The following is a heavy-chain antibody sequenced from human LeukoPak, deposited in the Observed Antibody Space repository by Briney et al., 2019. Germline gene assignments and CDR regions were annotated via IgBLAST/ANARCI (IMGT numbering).Heavy chain of an antibody. Sequence: GASVKVSCKASVGTFSSYAISWVRQAPGQGLGWMGGIFPIFGTANYAQKFQGRVTITADESTSTAYMELSSLRSEDTAVYYCARGIVATIEPTDAFDIWGQGTMVTVSS. J-gene: IGHJ3*02. D-gene: IGHD5-12*01. CDR1: VGTFSSYA. V-gene: IGHV1-69*13. CDR3: ARGIVATIEPTDAFDI. CDR2: IFPIFGTA.